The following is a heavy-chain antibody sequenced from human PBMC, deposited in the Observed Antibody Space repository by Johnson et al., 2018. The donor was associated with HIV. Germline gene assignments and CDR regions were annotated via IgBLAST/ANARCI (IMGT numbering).Heavy chain of an antibody. V-gene: IGHV3-30*18. J-gene: IGHJ3*02. CDR1: GFTFSSYG. D-gene: IGHD3-22*01. CDR2: ISYDGSNK. Sequence: QVQLVESGGGVVQPGRSLRLSCAASGFTFSSYGMHWVRQAPGKGLEWVAVISYDGSNKYYADSVKGRFTISRDNSKNTLYLQMNSLRAEDTAVYYCAKGVITMIVVATDAFDIWGQGTMVTVYS. CDR3: AKGVITMIVVATDAFDI.